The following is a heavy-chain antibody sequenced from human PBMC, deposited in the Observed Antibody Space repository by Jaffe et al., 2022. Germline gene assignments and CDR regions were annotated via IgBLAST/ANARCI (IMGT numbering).Heavy chain of an antibody. V-gene: IGHV3-30*02. J-gene: IGHJ4*02. CDR2: IRYDGSNK. CDR1: GFTFSSYG. D-gene: IGHD2-15*01. Sequence: QVQLVESGGGVVQPGGSLRLSCAASGFTFSSYGMHWVRQAPGKGLEWVAFIRYDGSNKYYADSVKGRFTISRDNSKNTLYLQMNSLRAEDTAVYYCANHVVVAAPRGYWGQGTLVTVSS. CDR3: ANHVVVAAPRGY.